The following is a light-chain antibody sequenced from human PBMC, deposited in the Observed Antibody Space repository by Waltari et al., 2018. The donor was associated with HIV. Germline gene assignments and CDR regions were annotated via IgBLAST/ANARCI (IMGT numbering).Light chain of an antibody. CDR1: ASDFGLYNF. Sequence: SAVTQPASVSGLPGQSLPISCTGAASDFGLYNFVSWYQQLPGRVPSLILYAGDSRAPGISDRFSGSRSGPTASLNLSRLRAEDEADYYCASFTGDDTLLFGGGTKVTVL. CDR2: AGD. V-gene: IGLV2-14*03. J-gene: IGLJ3*02. CDR3: ASFTGDDTLL.